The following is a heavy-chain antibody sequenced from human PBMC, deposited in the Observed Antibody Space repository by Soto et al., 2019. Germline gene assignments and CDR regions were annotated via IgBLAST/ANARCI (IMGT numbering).Heavy chain of an antibody. CDR2: IHLRGST. V-gene: IGHV4-4*02. D-gene: IGHD2-21*01. J-gene: IGHJ4*02. CDR3: ARNGDYYFDY. Sequence: QVQLQESGPGLVKPSGTLSLTCAVSGGSISSRDWWSWVRQPPGKGLEWIGEIHLRGSTNYNPSLMPRASLSVDRPMNQFSLMVVSVAAADTAVYYCARNGDYYFDYWGQATLVTVSS. CDR1: GGSISSRDW.